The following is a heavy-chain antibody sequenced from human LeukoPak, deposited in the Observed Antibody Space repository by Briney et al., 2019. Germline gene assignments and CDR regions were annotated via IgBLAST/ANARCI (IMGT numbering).Heavy chain of an antibody. CDR1: GLTFTGVNY. D-gene: IGHD5-12*01. CDR2: INTNNGVT. V-gene: IGHV1-2*02. CDR3: TKDRLSKWFDP. J-gene: IGHJ5*02. Sequence: GASVKVSCKASGLTFTGVNYIHWVRRAPGQGPEWMGWINTNNGVTDYARKFQGRVTMTRDTSISTAYMELYRLTSDDMAMYYCTKDRLSKWFDPWGQGTLVTVSS.